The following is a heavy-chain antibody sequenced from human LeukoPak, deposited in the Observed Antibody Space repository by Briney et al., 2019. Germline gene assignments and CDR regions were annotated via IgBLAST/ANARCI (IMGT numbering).Heavy chain of an antibody. D-gene: IGHD1-7*01. J-gene: IGHJ6*02. CDR1: GFTLSNYW. Sequence: GGSLRLSCAGAGFTLSNYWMSWVRQAPGKGLEWVSYISSGSSTIYYADSVKGRFTISRDNAKNSLYLQMNSLRDEDTAVYYCARNFIGMDVWGQGTTVTVSS. CDR2: ISSGSSTI. CDR3: ARNFIGMDV. V-gene: IGHV3-48*02.